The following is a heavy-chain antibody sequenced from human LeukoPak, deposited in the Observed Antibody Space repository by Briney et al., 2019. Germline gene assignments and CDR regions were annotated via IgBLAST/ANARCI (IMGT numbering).Heavy chain of an antibody. CDR2: ISGTSSPR. D-gene: IGHD4-17*01. J-gene: IGHJ4*02. CDR1: GFTFSSYS. Sequence: GGSLRLSCAASGFTFSSYSMNWVRQAPGKGLEWVSYISGTSSPRYYADSVKGRFTITRDNAKNSLYLQMNSLRAEDAAVYYCARDVYGDYAIDYWGQGTLVTVSS. CDR3: ARDVYGDYAIDY. V-gene: IGHV3-48*04.